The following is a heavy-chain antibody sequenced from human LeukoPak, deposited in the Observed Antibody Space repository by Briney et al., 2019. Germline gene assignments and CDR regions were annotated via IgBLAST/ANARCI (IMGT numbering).Heavy chain of an antibody. V-gene: IGHV3-64*01. CDR2: ISSNGGST. CDR1: GFTFSSYA. D-gene: IGHD4-17*01. Sequence: GGSLRLSCAASGFTFSSYAMHWVRQAPGKGLEYVSAISSNGGSTYYANSVKGRFTISRDNSKNTLYHQMGSLRAEDMAVYYCARSRGDDYGDVWGQGTLVTVSS. J-gene: IGHJ4*02. CDR3: ARSRGDDYGDV.